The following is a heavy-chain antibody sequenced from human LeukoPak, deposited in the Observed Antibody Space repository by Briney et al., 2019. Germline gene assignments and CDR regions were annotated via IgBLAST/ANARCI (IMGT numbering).Heavy chain of an antibody. V-gene: IGHV3-74*01. CDR2: INGDGSST. J-gene: IGHJ4*02. CDR1: GFTFSTYW. D-gene: IGHD3-9*01. CDR3: ARTMTGAFFDY. Sequence: PGGSLRLSCAASGFTFSTYWIHWVRQAPEKGLVWVSHINGDGSSTSYADSVKGRFAISRNNAKNTLYLQMNSLRAEDTAVYYCARTMTGAFFDYWGQGALVTVSS.